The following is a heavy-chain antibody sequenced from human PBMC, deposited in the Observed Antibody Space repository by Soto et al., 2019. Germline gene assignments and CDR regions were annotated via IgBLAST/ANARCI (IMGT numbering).Heavy chain of an antibody. CDR1: GFSLATDGEG. D-gene: IGHD1-26*01. CDR2: IYGDDDE. J-gene: IGHJ4*02. V-gene: IGHV2-5*02. CDR3: AHSRNLITEDAQVGDFDY. Sequence: QITLKESGPTLVKPTQTLTLTCSFSGFSLATDGEGVGWVRQSPGESLEWLALIYGDDDERYSPSLKTRLTITKDISKNEVVLIMTNMEPVDTGTYFCAHSRNLITEDAQVGDFDYWGQG.